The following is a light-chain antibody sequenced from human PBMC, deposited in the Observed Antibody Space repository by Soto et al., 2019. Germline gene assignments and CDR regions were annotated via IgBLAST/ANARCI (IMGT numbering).Light chain of an antibody. CDR1: QGISTF. CDR3: QKCSSAPWT. CDR2: DAS. V-gene: IGKV1-27*01. J-gene: IGKJ1*01. Sequence: DIQMTQSPSSLSASVGDRVTLTCRASQGISTFLAWYQQKPGKVPKLLIYDASTLQSGVPSAFSGSGSGTDFTLTISSLQPEDVATYYCQKCSSAPWTFGQGTKVEIK.